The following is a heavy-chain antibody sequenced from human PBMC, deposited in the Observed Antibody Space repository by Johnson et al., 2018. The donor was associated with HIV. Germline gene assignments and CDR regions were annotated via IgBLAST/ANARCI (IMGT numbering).Heavy chain of an antibody. V-gene: IGHV3-30*04. CDR1: GFTFSSYA. CDR2: ISYDGSNK. J-gene: IGHJ3*02. Sequence: QVQLVESGGGVVQPGRSLRLSCAASGFTFSSYAMHWVRQAPGKGMEWVAAISYDGSNKYYADSVKGRFTISRDNSKNTLYLQRNSLSAEDTAVYYCARERYREVFDIWGQGTMVTVSS. CDR3: ARERYREVFDI. D-gene: IGHD1-1*01.